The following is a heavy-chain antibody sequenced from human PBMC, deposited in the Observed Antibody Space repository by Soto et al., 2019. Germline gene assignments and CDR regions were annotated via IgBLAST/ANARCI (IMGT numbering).Heavy chain of an antibody. CDR3: AKDQATQVWPNYYYYGMDV. CDR2: IGFDGSNE. D-gene: IGHD5-18*01. CDR1: GFTFSTYG. Sequence: QVQLVESGGGVVQPGRSLRLSCVASGFTFSTYGIHWVRQAPNKGLEWVAVIGFDGSNEYYADSVKGRFTISRDNPENMVYLQMNSLRAEDTAVYYCAKDQATQVWPNYYYYGMDVWGQGTTVTVSS. V-gene: IGHV3-30*18. J-gene: IGHJ6*02.